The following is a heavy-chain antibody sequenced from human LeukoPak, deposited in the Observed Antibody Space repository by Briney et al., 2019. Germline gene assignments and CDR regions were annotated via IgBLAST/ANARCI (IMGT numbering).Heavy chain of an antibody. CDR3: ARDDWYFDL. J-gene: IGHJ2*01. V-gene: IGHV3-30*04. Sequence: GGSLRLSCAASGFTFNRYAMQWVRQAPGKGLESVAVISYDGGLKSYADSVKGRFTISRDNSKNTLYLQMDSLRGDDTAVYYCARDDWYFDLWGRGTLVTVSS. CDR2: ISYDGGLK. CDR1: GFTFNRYA.